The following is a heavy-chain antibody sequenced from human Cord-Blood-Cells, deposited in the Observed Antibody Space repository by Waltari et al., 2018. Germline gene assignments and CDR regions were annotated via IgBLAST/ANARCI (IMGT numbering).Heavy chain of an antibody. CDR1: GGTFSSYA. J-gene: IGHJ4*02. Sequence: QVQLVQSGAEVKKPGSSVKVSCKASGGTFSSYAISWVRQAPGQGIEWMGGIFPIFGTGNSAQKFQVRVTITADKSTSTAYMGLSSLRSEDTAVYYCARGTVLSRSGSRYYFDYWGQGTLVTVSS. CDR3: ARGTVLSRSGSRYYFDY. D-gene: IGHD1-26*01. V-gene: IGHV1-69*06. CDR2: IFPIFGTG.